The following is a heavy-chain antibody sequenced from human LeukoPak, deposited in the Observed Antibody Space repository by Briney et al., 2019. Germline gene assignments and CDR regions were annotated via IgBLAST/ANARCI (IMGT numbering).Heavy chain of an antibody. Sequence: LSLTCTVSGGSISSHYWSWIRQPPGKGLEWVSGISWNSGSIGYADSVKGRFTISRDNAKNSLYLQMNSLRAEDTALYYCAKDILGSYYAFDIWGQGTMVTVPS. V-gene: IGHV3-9*01. D-gene: IGHD1-26*01. CDR3: AKDILGSYYAFDI. CDR2: ISWNSGSI. CDR1: GGSISSHY. J-gene: IGHJ3*02.